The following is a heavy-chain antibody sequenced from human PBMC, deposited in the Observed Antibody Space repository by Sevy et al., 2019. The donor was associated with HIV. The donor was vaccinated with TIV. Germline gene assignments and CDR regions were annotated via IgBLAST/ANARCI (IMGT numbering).Heavy chain of an antibody. Sequence: SETLSLTCTVSGGSISSSSYYWGWIRQPSGKGLEWIGSIYYSGSTYYNPSLKSRVTISVDTSKNQFSLKLSSVTAADTAVYYCARPAEQWLVRGDAFDIWGQGTMVTVSS. J-gene: IGHJ3*02. CDR1: GGSISSSSYY. D-gene: IGHD6-19*01. V-gene: IGHV4-39*01. CDR3: ARPAEQWLVRGDAFDI. CDR2: IYYSGST.